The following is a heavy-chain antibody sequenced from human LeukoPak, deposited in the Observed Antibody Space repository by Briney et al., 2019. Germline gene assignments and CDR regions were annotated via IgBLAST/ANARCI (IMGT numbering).Heavy chain of an antibody. CDR2: INAGNGNT. Sequence: ASVKVSCKASGYTFTSYAMHWVRQAPGQRLEWMGWINAGNGNTKYSQKFQGRVTITRDTSASTAYMELSSLRSEDTAVYYCASRSSSSFYYYGMDVRGQGTTVTVSS. CDR1: GYTFTSYA. V-gene: IGHV1-3*01. CDR3: ASRSSSSFYYYGMDV. J-gene: IGHJ6*02. D-gene: IGHD6-6*01.